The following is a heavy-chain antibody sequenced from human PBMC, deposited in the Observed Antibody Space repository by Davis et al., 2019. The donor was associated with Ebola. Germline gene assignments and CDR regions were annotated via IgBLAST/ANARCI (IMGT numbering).Heavy chain of an antibody. CDR1: GFAFSDYS. J-gene: IGHJ4*02. V-gene: IGHV3-48*01. CDR2: ISSSTSTI. CDR3: AKAGITMVRGVVISSLPFYY. Sequence: GGSLRLSCAASGFAFSDYSMNWVRQAPGKGLEWVSYISSSTSTIYYADSVKGRFTISRDNAKNSLYLQITRLRAEDTAVYYCAKAGITMVRGVVISSLPFYYWGQGTLLAVSS. D-gene: IGHD3-10*01.